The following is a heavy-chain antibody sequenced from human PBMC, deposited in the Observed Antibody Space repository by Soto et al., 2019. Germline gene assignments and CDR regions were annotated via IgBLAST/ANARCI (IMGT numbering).Heavy chain of an antibody. CDR3: ARMGSTPVTKWEYYYYGMDV. J-gene: IGHJ6*02. V-gene: IGHV3-21*01. Sequence: EVQLVESGGGLVKPVGSLRLSCAASGFTFSSYSMNWVRQAPGKGLEWVSSVSSSTSYMYYADSVKGRFTISRDNAKNSLYLQMNSLRAEATAVYYCARMGSTPVTKWEYYYYGMDVWGQGTTVTVSS. D-gene: IGHD4-17*01. CDR2: VSSSTSYM. CDR1: GFTFSSYS.